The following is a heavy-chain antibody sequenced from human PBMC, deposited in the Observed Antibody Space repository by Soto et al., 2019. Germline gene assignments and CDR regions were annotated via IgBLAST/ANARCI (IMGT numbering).Heavy chain of an antibody. Sequence: EVQLVESGGGLVQPGGFLRLSCAASGFAFSDYAMNWVRQAPGKGLEWVSFISSSTISTYYADSVKGRFTISRDNAKNSLYLQMNSLTDEDTAVYYCARGVGVAHLDYWGQGTLVTVSS. J-gene: IGHJ4*02. CDR2: ISSSTIST. D-gene: IGHD3-16*01. V-gene: IGHV3-48*02. CDR1: GFAFSDYA. CDR3: ARGVGVAHLDY.